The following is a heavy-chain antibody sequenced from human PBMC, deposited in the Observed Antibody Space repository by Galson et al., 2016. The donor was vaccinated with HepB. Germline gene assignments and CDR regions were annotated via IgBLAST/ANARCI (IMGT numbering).Heavy chain of an antibody. D-gene: IGHD2/OR15-2a*01. CDR3: ARDIYGPTYFYYYGLDV. CDR2: ITSSGGAI. Sequence: SLRLSCAGSGFTFASYGMNWVRQAPGKGLEWVSYITSSGGAIYYTDSVKGRFTISRDNAKNSLYLQMNSLRAEDTAVYYCARDIYGPTYFYYYGLDVWGEGTTVPV. V-gene: IGHV3-48*03. J-gene: IGHJ6*02. CDR1: GFTFASYG.